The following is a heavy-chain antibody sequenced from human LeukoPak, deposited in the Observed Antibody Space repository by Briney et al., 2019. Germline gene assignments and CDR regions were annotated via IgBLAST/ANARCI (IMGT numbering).Heavy chain of an antibody. CDR2: ISYDGSNK. V-gene: IGHV3-30*04. J-gene: IGHJ4*02. D-gene: IGHD3-3*01. CDR3: ATDRGWRTSGYYLYYFEY. CDR1: GFTFSSYA. Sequence: GGSLRLSCAASGFTFSSYAMHWVRQAPGKGLEWVAVISYDGSNKYYADSVKGRFTISRDNSKNTLYLQMNSLRAEDTAVYYCATDRGWRTSGYYLYYFEYWGQGTLVTYSS.